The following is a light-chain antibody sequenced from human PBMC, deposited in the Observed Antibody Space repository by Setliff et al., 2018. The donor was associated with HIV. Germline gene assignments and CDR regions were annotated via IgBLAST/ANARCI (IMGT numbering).Light chain of an antibody. J-gene: IGLJ2*01. V-gene: IGLV2-8*01. CDR2: ELS. CDR1: SSDIGSHNH. Sequence: SALTQPPSASGSPGQSVAISCTGTSSDIGSHNHVSWYQQYPGKAPKLMIYELSQRPSGVPDRFSGSKSGNTASLTVSGLQAEDEADYYCCSYAGSDTWIFGGGTKVTVL. CDR3: CSYAGSDTWI.